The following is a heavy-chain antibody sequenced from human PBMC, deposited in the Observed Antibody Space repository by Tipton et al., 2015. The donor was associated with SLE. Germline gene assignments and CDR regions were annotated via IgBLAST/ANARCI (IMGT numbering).Heavy chain of an antibody. D-gene: IGHD3-3*01. Sequence: LSLTCTVSGGSISSSSYYWGWIRQPPGKGLEWIGSIYYSGSTYYNPSLKSRVTISVDTSKNQFSLKLSFVTAADTAVYYCARERWGYYDFWRGYYYYGMDVWGQGTTGTVSS. J-gene: IGHJ6*02. CDR1: GGSISSSSYY. CDR3: ARERWGYYDFWRGYYYYGMDV. V-gene: IGHV4-39*07. CDR2: IYYSGST.